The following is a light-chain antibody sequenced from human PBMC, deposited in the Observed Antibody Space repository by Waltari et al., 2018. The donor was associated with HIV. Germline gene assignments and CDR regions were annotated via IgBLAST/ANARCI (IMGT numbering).Light chain of an antibody. CDR3: GTWDSSLNAGV. CDR1: DSNLGHDF. J-gene: IGLJ3*02. Sequence: QSMLTHPPSVSAAPGQQVTIPCTRSDSNLGHDFVSWYQHLPGAAPKLVIYDNDNRPSGIPDRFSGSKSGASATLVITELQTGDEGDYYCGTWDSSLNAGVFGGGTKLTVL. CDR2: DND. V-gene: IGLV1-51*01.